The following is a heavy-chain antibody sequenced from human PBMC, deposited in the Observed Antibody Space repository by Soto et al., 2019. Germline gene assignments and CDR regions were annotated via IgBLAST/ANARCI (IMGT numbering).Heavy chain of an antibody. CDR2: ISGSRGST. V-gene: IGHV3-23*01. CDR3: AKDHDRYYYDSSGPFDY. CDR1: GFTFSSYA. D-gene: IGHD3-22*01. Sequence: GGSLRLSCAASGFTFSSYAMSWVRQAPGKGLEWVSAISGSRGSTYYADSVKGRFTISRDNSKNTLYLQMNSLRAEDTAVYYCAKDHDRYYYDSSGPFDYWGQGTLVTVSS. J-gene: IGHJ4*02.